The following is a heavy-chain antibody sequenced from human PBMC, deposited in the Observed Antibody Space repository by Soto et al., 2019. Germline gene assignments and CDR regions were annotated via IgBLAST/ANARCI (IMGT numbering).Heavy chain of an antibody. CDR1: GFTFSSYA. J-gene: IGHJ4*02. CDR2: ISGSGGST. CDR3: AKGYSSSWYSIFDY. D-gene: IGHD6-13*01. Sequence: GGSLRLSCADSGFTFSSYAMSWVRQAPGKGLEWVSAISGSGGSTYYADSVKGRFTISRDNSKNTLYLQMNSLRAEDTAVYYCAKGYSSSWYSIFDYWGQGTLVTVSS. V-gene: IGHV3-23*01.